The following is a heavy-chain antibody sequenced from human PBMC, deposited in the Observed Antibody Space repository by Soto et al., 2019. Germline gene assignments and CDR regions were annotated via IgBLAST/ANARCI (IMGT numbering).Heavy chain of an antibody. D-gene: IGHD5-12*01. J-gene: IGHJ1*01. V-gene: IGHV3-7*01. CDR1: GFTFSGYW. CDR2: IKEDGSVT. CDR3: GRGFRTNIEFG. Sequence: TGRSLRLSCGASGFTFSGYWMDWVRQAPGEGLEWVATIKEDGSVTNYVDSVKGRLTISRDNAKNALFLQMNSLRAEDTAVYYCGRGFRTNIEFGWGQGTLVNVSS.